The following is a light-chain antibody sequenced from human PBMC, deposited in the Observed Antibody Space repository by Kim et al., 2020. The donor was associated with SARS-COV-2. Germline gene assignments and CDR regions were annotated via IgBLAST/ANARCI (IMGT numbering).Light chain of an antibody. CDR3: QVWDSSSEHPV. Sequence: APGKTARITWGGNNIGSKSVHRYQQKPGQAPVLVIYYDSDRPAGIPERFSGSNSGNTATLTISRVEAGDEADYYCQVWDSSSEHPVFGGGTKLTVL. CDR1: NIGSKS. CDR2: YDS. J-gene: IGLJ3*02. V-gene: IGLV3-21*04.